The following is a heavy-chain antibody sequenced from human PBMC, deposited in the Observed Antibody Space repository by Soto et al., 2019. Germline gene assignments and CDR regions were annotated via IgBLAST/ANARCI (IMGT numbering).Heavy chain of an antibody. CDR1: GFTSSNDA. J-gene: IGHJ4*02. CDR2: MSGSGDIT. CDR3: AGQRLFTMIVVVDY. V-gene: IGHV3-23*01. D-gene: IGHD3-22*01. Sequence: GGSLRLSCEASGFTSSNDAMGWVRQAPGMGLEWVSGMSGSGDITYYADSVKGRFTISRDFSKNTLYLQMNRLRAEDTAVYYCAGQRLFTMIVVVDYWGQGTLVTAPQ.